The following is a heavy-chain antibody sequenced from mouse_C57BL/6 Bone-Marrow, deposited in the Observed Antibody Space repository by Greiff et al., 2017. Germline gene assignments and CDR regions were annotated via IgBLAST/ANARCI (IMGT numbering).Heavy chain of an antibody. CDR2: IRLKSDNYAT. Sequence: EVKVVESGGGLVQPGGSMTLSCVASGFTFSNYWMNWVRQSPEKGLEWVAQIRLKSDNYATHYAESVKGRFTISRDDYKSSVYLQMNNLRAEDTGIYYCTGYDGYWGQGTTLTVSS. J-gene: IGHJ2*01. CDR3: TGYDGY. CDR1: GFTFSNYW. D-gene: IGHD2-3*01. V-gene: IGHV6-3*01.